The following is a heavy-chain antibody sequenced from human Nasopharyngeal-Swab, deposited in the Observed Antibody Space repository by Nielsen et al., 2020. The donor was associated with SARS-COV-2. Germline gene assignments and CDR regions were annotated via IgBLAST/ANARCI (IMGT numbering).Heavy chain of an antibody. CDR1: GGSISSYY. D-gene: IGHD2-15*01. CDR3: ARVPYCSGGSCYTLTHYFDY. CDR2: IYYSGST. V-gene: IGHV4-59*01. J-gene: IGHJ4*02. Sequence: GSLRLSCTVSGGSISSYYWSWIRQPPGKGLEWIGYIYYSGSTNYNPSLKSRVTISVDTSKNQFSLKLSSVTAADTAVYYCARVPYCSGGSCYTLTHYFDYWGQGTLVTVSS.